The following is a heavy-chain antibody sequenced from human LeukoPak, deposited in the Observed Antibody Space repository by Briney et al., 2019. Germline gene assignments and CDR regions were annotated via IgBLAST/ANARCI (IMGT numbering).Heavy chain of an antibody. CDR3: AKDLRSYYDSSGYIY. CDR1: GFTFSSYG. Sequence: GGSLRLPCAASGFTFSSYGMHWVRQAPGKGLEWVAVISYDGSNKYYADSVKSRFTISRDNSKNTLYLQMNSLRAEDTAVYYCAKDLRSYYDSSGYIYWGQGTLVTVSS. CDR2: ISYDGSNK. V-gene: IGHV3-30*18. J-gene: IGHJ4*02. D-gene: IGHD3-22*01.